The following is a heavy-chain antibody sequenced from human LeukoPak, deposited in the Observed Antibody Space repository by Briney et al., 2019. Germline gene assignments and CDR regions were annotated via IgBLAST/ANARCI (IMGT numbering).Heavy chain of an antibody. J-gene: IGHJ6*03. Sequence: GGSLRLSCAASGFTFSSYEMNWVRQAPGKGLEWVSYISSSGSTIYYADSVKGRFTISRDNAKNSLYLQMNSLRAEDTAVYYCARDQPSGSYFLSPYYYYYMDVWGKGTTVTVSS. CDR1: GFTFSSYE. D-gene: IGHD1-26*01. CDR2: ISSSGSTI. V-gene: IGHV3-48*03. CDR3: ARDQPSGSYFLSPYYYYYMDV.